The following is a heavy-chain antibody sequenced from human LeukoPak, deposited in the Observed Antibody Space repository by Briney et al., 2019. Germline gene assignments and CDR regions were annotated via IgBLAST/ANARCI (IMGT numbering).Heavy chain of an antibody. CDR3: ARTYGSSADAFDI. J-gene: IGHJ3*02. V-gene: IGHV3-30*04. D-gene: IGHD6-6*01. CDR1: GFSFTNYS. CDR2: ISDDGSNK. Sequence: GGSLRLSCAASGFSFTNYSVHWVRQAPGKGLEWVALISDDGSNKYYADPVKGRFTISRDNAKNTLYLQMSSLRSEDTAVYYCARTYGSSADAFDIWGQGTMVTVSS.